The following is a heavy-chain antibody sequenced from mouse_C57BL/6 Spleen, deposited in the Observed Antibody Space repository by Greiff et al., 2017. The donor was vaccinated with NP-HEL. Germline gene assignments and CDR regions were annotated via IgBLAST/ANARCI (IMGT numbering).Heavy chain of an antibody. Sequence: EVKVVESGGGLVKPGGSLKLSCAASGFTFSSYAMSWVRQTPEKRLEWVATISDGGSYTYYPDNVKGRFTISRDNAKNNLYLQMSHLKSEDTAMYYCAKTYGFAYWGQGTLVTVSA. CDR2: ISDGGSYT. CDR1: GFTFSSYA. J-gene: IGHJ3*01. CDR3: AKTYGFAY. D-gene: IGHD6-5*01. V-gene: IGHV5-4*03.